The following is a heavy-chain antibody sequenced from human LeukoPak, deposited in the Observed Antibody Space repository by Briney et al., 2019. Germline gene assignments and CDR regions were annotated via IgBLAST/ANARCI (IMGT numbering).Heavy chain of an antibody. CDR3: TTVACTSTTCYVDY. D-gene: IGHD2-2*01. J-gene: IGHJ4*02. CDR2: VKSKTDGGTT. Sequence: GGSLRLSCAASGFIFSNGWMSWVRQAPGKGLEWVGRVKSKTDGGTTDYAAPVKGRFTISRDDSKNTLFLQMNSLKTEDTAGYYCTTVACTSTTCYVDYWGQGTLVTVSS. V-gene: IGHV3-15*07. CDR1: GFIFSNGW.